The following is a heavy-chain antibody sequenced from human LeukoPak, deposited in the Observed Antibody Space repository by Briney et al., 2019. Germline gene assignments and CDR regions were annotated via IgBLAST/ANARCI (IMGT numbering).Heavy chain of an antibody. CDR3: ARDRGNHFDH. CDR1: GYTFTGYY. D-gene: IGHD1-14*01. V-gene: IGHV1-2*02. Sequence: ASVKVSCKASGYTFTGYYMYWVRQAPGQGLEWMGWINPNSGDTNYAQKFQDRVTMTTDTSIGTAYMELSRLRSDDTAVYFCARDRGNHFDHWGQGTPVTVSS. CDR2: INPNSGDT. J-gene: IGHJ4*02.